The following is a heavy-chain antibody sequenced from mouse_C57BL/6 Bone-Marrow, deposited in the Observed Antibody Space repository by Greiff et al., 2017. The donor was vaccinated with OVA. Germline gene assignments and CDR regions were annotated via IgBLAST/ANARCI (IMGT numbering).Heavy chain of an antibody. Sequence: QVHVTPSGAELARPGASVKLSCKASGYTFTSSGISWVKQRTGQGLEWIGEIYPRSGNTYYNEKFKGKATLTADKSSSTAYMELRSLTSEDSAVYYCARLSTTVPSLYWYFDVWGTGTTVTGSS. D-gene: IGHD1-1*01. CDR2: IYPRSGNT. V-gene: IGHV1-81*01. J-gene: IGHJ1*03. CDR1: GYTFTSSG. CDR3: ARLSTTVPSLYWYFDV.